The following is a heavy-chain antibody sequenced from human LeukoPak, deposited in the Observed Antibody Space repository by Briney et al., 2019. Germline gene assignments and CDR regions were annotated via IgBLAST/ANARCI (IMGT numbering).Heavy chain of an antibody. D-gene: IGHD3-22*01. J-gene: IGHJ6*02. CDR3: ARRRWISSGYPNYYYYGMDV. V-gene: IGHV1-2*06. CDR2: INPNSGGT. CDR1: GYTFTGYY. Sequence: ASVKVSCKASGYTFTGYYMHWVRQAPGQGLEWMGRINPNSGGTNYAQKFQGRVTMTRDTSISTAYMELSRLRFDDTAVYYCARRRWISSGYPNYYYYGMDVWGQGTTVTVSS.